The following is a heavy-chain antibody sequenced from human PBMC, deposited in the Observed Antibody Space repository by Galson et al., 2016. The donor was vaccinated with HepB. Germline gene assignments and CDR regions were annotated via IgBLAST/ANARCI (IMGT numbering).Heavy chain of an antibody. CDR1: GFTFSSYG. CDR3: AKDRLVSTILYYFDY. Sequence: SLRLSCAASGFTFSSYGIHWVRQAPGKGLEWVAVISYDGSNKYYADSVRGRFTISRDNSKNTLYLQMNRLRPEDSAVYYCAKDRLVSTILYYFDYWGQGTLVTVSS. CDR2: ISYDGSNK. J-gene: IGHJ4*02. V-gene: IGHV3-30*18. D-gene: IGHD5/OR15-5a*01.